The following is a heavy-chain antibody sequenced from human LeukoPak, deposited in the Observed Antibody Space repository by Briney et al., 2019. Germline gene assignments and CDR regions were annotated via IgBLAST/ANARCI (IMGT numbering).Heavy chain of an antibody. CDR1: GFTFSSYS. Sequence: PGGSLRLSCAASGFTFSSYSMNWFRQAPGKGLEWVSSIISSSSYIYYADSVKGRFTISRDNAKNSLYLQMNSLRAEDTAVYYCARASPFLVVPAAIGYWGQGTLVTVSS. V-gene: IGHV3-21*01. D-gene: IGHD2-2*01. CDR3: ARASPFLVVPAAIGY. CDR2: IISSSSYI. J-gene: IGHJ4*02.